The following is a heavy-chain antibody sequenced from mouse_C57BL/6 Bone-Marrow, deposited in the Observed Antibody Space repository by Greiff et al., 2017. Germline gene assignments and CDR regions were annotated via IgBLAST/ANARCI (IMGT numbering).Heavy chain of an antibody. CDR3: VSPPWIAY. CDR1: GFSFNTYA. CDR2: IRSKSNNDAT. Sequence: EVQVVESGGGLVQPKGSLKLSCAASGFSFNTYAMNWVRQAPGKGLEWVARIRSKSNNDATYYADSVKDRIPISSDDSERMLYLQMNNLKTEDTAMYYCVSPPWIAYWGQGTLVTVSA. V-gene: IGHV10-1*01. J-gene: IGHJ3*01.